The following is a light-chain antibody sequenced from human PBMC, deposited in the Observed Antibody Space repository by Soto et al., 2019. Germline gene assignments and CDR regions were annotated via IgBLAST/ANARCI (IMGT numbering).Light chain of an antibody. V-gene: IGLV2-14*03. CDR1: SSDVGGYNY. CDR3: SSYTSSSLHV. CDR2: DVS. Sequence: ALTQPASVSGSPGQSIPISCTGTSSDVGGYNYVSWYQQHPGKAPKLMIYDVSNRPSGVSNRFSGSKSGNTASLTISGLQAEDEADYYCSSYTSSSLHVFGTGTKLTVL. J-gene: IGLJ1*01.